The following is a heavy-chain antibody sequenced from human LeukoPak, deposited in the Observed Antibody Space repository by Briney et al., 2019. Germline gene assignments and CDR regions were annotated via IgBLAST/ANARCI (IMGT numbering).Heavy chain of an antibody. V-gene: IGHV3-30*18. CDR1: GFTFSSYA. Sequence: GRSLRLSCAASGFTFSSYAMHWVRQSPGKGLEWVAVMSYDGFNKYYADSVKGRFTISRDNSKNTLYLQMNSLRAEDTAVYYCAKTKGYSYGYYFDYWGQGTLVTVSS. CDR3: AKTKGYSYGYYFDY. D-gene: IGHD5-18*01. J-gene: IGHJ4*02. CDR2: MSYDGFNK.